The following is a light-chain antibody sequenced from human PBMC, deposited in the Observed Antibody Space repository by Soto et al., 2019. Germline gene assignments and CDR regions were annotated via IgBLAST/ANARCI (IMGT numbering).Light chain of an antibody. CDR2: YAS. J-gene: IGKJ1*01. Sequence: DIQMTQSPSSLSASVGDRVTLTCRASQDISQYLAWYQQRPGKVPKLLIYYASTLQSGVPSRFSGSGPGTEFTLTISSLQPEDVATYYCLKYTKDAPGTFGQGTKVEI. CDR3: LKYTKDAPGT. V-gene: IGKV1-27*01. CDR1: QDISQY.